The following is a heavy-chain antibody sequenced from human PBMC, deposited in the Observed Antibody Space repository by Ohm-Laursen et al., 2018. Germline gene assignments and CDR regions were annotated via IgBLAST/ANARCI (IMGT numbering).Heavy chain of an antibody. CDR2: INPDSGGT. J-gene: IGHJ4*02. Sequence: SVKVSCKASGYTFTDYHMHWVRQAPGQGLEWMGWINPDSGGTNYAQKFQGRVTMTRDTSISTAYMEVSRLRSDDTAVYYCARSRYKWNYGYFDYWGQGTLVIVSS. D-gene: IGHD1-7*01. CDR3: ARSRYKWNYGYFDY. CDR1: GYTFTDYH. V-gene: IGHV1-2*02.